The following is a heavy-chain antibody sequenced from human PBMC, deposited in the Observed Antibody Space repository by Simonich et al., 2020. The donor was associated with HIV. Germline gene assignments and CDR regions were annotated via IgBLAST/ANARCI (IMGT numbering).Heavy chain of an antibody. Sequence: EVQLVESGGCLVQPGGSLSLSCAASGLTFSSYWKHWVRQAQGKGRVWVSRIKSDGSSTSYADAVKGRFTISRDNAKNTLYLQMNSLRAEDTAVYYCARAWGDAFDIWGQGTMVTVSS. V-gene: IGHV3-74*01. CDR2: IKSDGSST. CDR1: GLTFSSYW. J-gene: IGHJ3*02. CDR3: ARAWGDAFDI. D-gene: IGHD7-27*01.